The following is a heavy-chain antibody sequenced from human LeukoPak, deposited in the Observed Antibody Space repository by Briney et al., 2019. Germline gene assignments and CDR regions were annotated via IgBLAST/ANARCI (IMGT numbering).Heavy chain of an antibody. Sequence: GSSGKLSCKAAGYTVTGSVMHWWRQAPGHGVGWRGWINPNSGGTNYAQKFQGRVTMTRDTSISTAYMELSRLRSDDTAVYYCARHLRVVVPAAAYYWGQGTLVTVSS. CDR2: INPNSGGT. V-gene: IGHV1-2*02. J-gene: IGHJ4*02. D-gene: IGHD2-2*01. CDR3: ARHLRVVVPAAAYY. CDR1: GYTVTGSV.